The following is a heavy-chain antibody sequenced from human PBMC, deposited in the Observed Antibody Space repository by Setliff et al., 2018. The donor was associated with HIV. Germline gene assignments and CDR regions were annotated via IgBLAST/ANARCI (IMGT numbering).Heavy chain of an antibody. V-gene: IGHV3-30*04. CDR2: ISYDGSNK. CDR3: ARDRELNWFDP. D-gene: IGHD3-10*01. Sequence: HPGGSLRLSCAASGFTFSSYAMHWVRQAPGKGLEWVAVISYDGSNKYYADSVKGRFTISRDNSKSTLYLQMNSLRAEDTAVYYCARDRELNWFDPWGQGTLVTVSS. J-gene: IGHJ5*02. CDR1: GFTFSSYA.